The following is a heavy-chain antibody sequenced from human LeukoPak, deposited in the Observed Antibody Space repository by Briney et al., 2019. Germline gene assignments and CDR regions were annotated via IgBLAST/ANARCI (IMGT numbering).Heavy chain of an antibody. J-gene: IGHJ4*02. CDR1: GFTFSSSA. D-gene: IGHD3/OR15-3a*01. V-gene: IGHV3-23*01. CDR2: ISASGGST. CDR3: ARDDGFSCYSY. Sequence: GGSLRLSCAASGFTFSSSAMSWVRQVPGKGLEWVSGISASGGSTYYADSVRGRFTISRDNAKNSLYLQMNSLTVEDTAVYYCARDDGFSCYSYWGQGTLVTVSS.